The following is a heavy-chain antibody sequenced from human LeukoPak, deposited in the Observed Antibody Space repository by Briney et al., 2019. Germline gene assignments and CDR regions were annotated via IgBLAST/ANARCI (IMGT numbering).Heavy chain of an antibody. J-gene: IGHJ4*02. V-gene: IGHV4-38-2*01. CDR1: GYSISSSYY. Sequence: SETLSLTCAVSGYSISSSYYWGWIRQPPGKGLEWIGSIYHSGSTYYNPSLESRVTISVDTPKNQFSPKLSSVTAADTAVYYCGRRSGRPNIDIDYWGQGTLVTVSS. CDR2: IYHSGST. CDR3: GRRSGRPNIDIDY. D-gene: IGHD2/OR15-2a*01.